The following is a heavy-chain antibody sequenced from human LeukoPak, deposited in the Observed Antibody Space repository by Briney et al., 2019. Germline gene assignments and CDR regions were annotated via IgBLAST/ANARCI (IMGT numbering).Heavy chain of an antibody. CDR1: GFTFSSYE. Sequence: GGSLRLSCAASGFTFSSYEMNWVRQAPGKGLEWISYISGSGSYIYYADSVKGRFTISRDNAKNSLYLQMNSLRAEDTAVYYCARDGYHDYWGQGTLVTVSS. CDR3: ARDGYHDY. D-gene: IGHD5-12*01. CDR2: ISGSGSYI. V-gene: IGHV3-21*05. J-gene: IGHJ4*02.